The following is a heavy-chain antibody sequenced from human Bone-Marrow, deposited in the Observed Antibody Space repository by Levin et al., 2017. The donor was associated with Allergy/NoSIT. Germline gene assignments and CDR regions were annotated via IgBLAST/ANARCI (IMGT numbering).Heavy chain of an antibody. CDR2: IKLDGSEK. J-gene: IGHJ6*02. V-gene: IGHV3-7*01. Sequence: GGSLRLSCAASGFTFSSYWMSWVRQAPGKGLEWVANIKLDGSEKYYVDSVKGRFTISRDNAKNSLYLQMNSLRAEDTAVYYCASNNWNYVGRMDVWGQGTTVTVSS. D-gene: IGHD1-7*01. CDR3: ASNNWNYVGRMDV. CDR1: GFTFSSYW.